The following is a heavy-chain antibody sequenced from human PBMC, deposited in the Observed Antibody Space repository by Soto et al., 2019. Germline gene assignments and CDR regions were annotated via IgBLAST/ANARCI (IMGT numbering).Heavy chain of an antibody. CDR1: GYTFTGYY. CDR3: AGGNCAGDCYFDY. Sequence: QVQLVQSGTEVKKPGASVKISCKASGYTFTGYYIYWVRQAPGQGLEFMGAINSGGGNTDYAQKFQGRVTVTRDTSTSTVYMELTSLRFDYTAVYYCAGGNCAGDCYFDYWGQGPLVTVSS. CDR2: INSGGGNT. D-gene: IGHD2-21*02. J-gene: IGHJ4*02. V-gene: IGHV1-46*01.